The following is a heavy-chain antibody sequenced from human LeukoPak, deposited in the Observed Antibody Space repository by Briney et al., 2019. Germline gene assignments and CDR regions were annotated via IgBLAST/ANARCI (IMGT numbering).Heavy chain of an antibody. Sequence: GGSLRLSCAASGFTFSSYAMSWVRQAPGKGLEWVSAISGSGGSTYYADSVKGRFTISRDNSKNTLYLQMNSLRAEDTAVYYCAKLPNRYYYDSSGYYRDYWGQGTLVTVSS. V-gene: IGHV3-23*01. CDR1: GFTFSSYA. CDR3: AKLPNRYYYDSSGYYRDY. D-gene: IGHD3-22*01. CDR2: ISGSGGST. J-gene: IGHJ4*02.